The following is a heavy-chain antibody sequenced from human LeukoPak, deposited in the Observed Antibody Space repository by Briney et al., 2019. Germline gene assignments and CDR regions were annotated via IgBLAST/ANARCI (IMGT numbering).Heavy chain of an antibody. CDR3: ARVTGDYYDSSALDY. CDR1: GFTFSSYG. V-gene: IGHV3-33*01. Sequence: GGSLRLSCAASGFTFSSYGMRWVRQAPGRGLEWVAVIWYDGSNKYYADSVKGRFTISRDNSKNTLYLQMNSLRAEDTAVYYCARVTGDYYDSSALDYWGQGTLVTVSS. CDR2: IWYDGSNK. J-gene: IGHJ4*02. D-gene: IGHD3-22*01.